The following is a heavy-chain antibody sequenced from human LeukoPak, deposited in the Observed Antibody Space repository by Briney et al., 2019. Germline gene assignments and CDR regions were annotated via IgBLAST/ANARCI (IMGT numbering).Heavy chain of an antibody. J-gene: IGHJ6*02. CDR3: AREGYSSSWDVYGMDV. Sequence: ASVKVSCKASGYTITSYAMNWVRQAPGQGLEWMGWINTNTGNPTYAQGFTGRFVFSSDTSVSTAYLQISSLKAEDTAVYYCAREGYSSSWDVYGMDVWGQGTTVTVSS. CDR1: GYTITSYA. D-gene: IGHD6-13*01. V-gene: IGHV7-4-1*02. CDR2: INTNTGNP.